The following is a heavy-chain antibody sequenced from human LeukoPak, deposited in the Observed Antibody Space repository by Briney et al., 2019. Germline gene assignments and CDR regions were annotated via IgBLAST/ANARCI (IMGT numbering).Heavy chain of an antibody. CDR2: IYSGGST. CDR3: ARGPGSDAFDI. CDR1: GFTVSSNY. D-gene: IGHD1-14*01. V-gene: IGHV3-53*01. Sequence: PGGSLRLSCAASGFTVSSNYMSWVRQAPGKGLEWVSVIYSGGSTYYADSMKGRFTISRDNSKNTLYLQMNSLRAEDTAVYYCARGPGSDAFDIWGQGTMVTVSS. J-gene: IGHJ3*02.